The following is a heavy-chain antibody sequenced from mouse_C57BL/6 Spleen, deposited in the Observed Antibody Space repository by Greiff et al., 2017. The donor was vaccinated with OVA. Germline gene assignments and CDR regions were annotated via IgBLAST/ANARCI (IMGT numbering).Heavy chain of an antibody. Sequence: EVKVVESGGGLVKPGGSLKLSCAASGFTFSDYGMHWVRQAPEKGLEWVAYISSGSSTIYYADTVKGRFTISRDNAKNTLFLQMTSLRSEDTAMYYCARQGSYYSTPFAYWGQGTLVTVSA. CDR2: ISSGSSTI. V-gene: IGHV5-17*01. CDR3: ARQGSYYSTPFAY. CDR1: GFTFSDYG. D-gene: IGHD2-10*01. J-gene: IGHJ3*01.